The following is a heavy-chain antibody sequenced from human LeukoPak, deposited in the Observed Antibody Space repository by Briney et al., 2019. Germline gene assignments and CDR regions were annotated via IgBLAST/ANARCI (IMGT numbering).Heavy chain of an antibody. Sequence: GSLILSCAASGFTFSSYAMHWVRPAPGKGLEGVAVISYDGSNKYYADSVKGRFTISRDNSKNTLYLQMNSLRAEDTAVYYCAREPGSVRLATYYYYGMDVWGQGTTVTVSS. CDR2: ISYDGSNK. D-gene: IGHD6-19*01. CDR1: GFTFSSYA. CDR3: AREPGSVRLATYYYYGMDV. J-gene: IGHJ6*02. V-gene: IGHV3-30-3*01.